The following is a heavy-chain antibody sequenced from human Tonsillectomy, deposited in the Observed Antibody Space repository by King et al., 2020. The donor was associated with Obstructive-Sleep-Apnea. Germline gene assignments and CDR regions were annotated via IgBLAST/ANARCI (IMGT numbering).Heavy chain of an antibody. J-gene: IGHJ2*01. CDR3: ARENRGSGSPRDWYFDL. D-gene: IGHD3-10*01. Sequence: QLVQSGAEVKKPGASVKVSCKASGYTFTSYYMHWVRQAPGQGLEWMGIINPSGGSTSYAQKFQGRVTMTRDTSTSTVYMELSSLRSEDTAVYYCARENRGSGSPRDWYFDLWGRGTLVTVSS. CDR1: GYTFTSYY. V-gene: IGHV1-46*01. CDR2: INPSGGST.